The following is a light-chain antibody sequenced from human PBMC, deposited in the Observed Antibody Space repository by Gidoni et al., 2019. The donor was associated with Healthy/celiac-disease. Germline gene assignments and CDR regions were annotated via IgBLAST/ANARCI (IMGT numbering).Light chain of an antibody. Sequence: EIQMTQSPSTLSASVGDRVTITCRASQSISSWLAWFQQKPGKAPKLLIYKASSLESGVPSRFRGSGSVTEFTLTISSLQPDDFATYYCQQYNSYSYTFGQGTKLEIK. V-gene: IGKV1-5*03. CDR3: QQYNSYSYT. J-gene: IGKJ2*01. CDR1: QSISSW. CDR2: KAS.